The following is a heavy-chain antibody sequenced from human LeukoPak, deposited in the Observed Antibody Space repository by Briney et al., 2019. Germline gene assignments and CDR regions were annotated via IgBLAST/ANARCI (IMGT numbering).Heavy chain of an antibody. Sequence: GGSLRLSCAASGFTFSSYAMHWVRQAPGKGLEWVAVISYDGSNKYYADSVKGRFTISRDSSKNTLYLQMNSLRAEDTAVYYCAKELHLGIAAAGPDYWGQGTLVTVSS. CDR2: ISYDGSNK. CDR3: AKELHLGIAAAGPDY. CDR1: GFTFSSYA. D-gene: IGHD6-13*01. V-gene: IGHV3-30-3*01. J-gene: IGHJ4*02.